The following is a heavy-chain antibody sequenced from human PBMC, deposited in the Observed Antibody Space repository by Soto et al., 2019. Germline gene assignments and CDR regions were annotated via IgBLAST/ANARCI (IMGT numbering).Heavy chain of an antibody. CDR1: GYTFTGYY. V-gene: IGHV1-2*04. CDR3: ARGGYDFWSGSDY. D-gene: IGHD3-3*01. CDR2: INPNSGGT. J-gene: IGHJ4*02. Sequence: GPSVKVSCKASGYTFTGYYMHWVRQAPGQGLEWMGWINPNSGGTNYAQKFQGWVTMTRDTSISTAYMELSRLRSDDTAVYYCARGGYDFWSGSDYWGQGTLVTVSS.